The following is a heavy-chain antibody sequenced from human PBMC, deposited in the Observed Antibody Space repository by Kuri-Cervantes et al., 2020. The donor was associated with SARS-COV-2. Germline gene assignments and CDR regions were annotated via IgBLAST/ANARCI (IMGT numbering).Heavy chain of an antibody. V-gene: IGHV4-34*01. D-gene: IGHD6-13*01. CDR1: GGSFSGYY. J-gene: IGHJ4*02. CDR3: ARDQVYSSSLVLVN. Sequence: SQTLSLTCAVYGGSFSGYYWSWIRQPPGKGLEWIGEVNHSGSTNYNPSLKSRVTISVDTSKNQFSLKLSSVTAADTAVYYCARDQVYSSSLVLVNWGQGTLVTVSS. CDR2: VNHSGST.